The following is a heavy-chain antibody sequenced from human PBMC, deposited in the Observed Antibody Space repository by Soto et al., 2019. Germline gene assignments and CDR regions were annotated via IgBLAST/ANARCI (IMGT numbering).Heavy chain of an antibody. J-gene: IGHJ4*02. CDR2: IYYSGSA. V-gene: IGHV4-31*03. Sequence: SETLSLTCIVSGGSISSCDYYWSWIRQHPGKGLEWIGYIYYSGSAYYNPSLKSRVTMSVDTSKNQFSLKLSSVTAADTAIYLCARDVSSNWHYLDYWGQGTLVTVYS. D-gene: IGHD6-13*01. CDR1: GGSISSCDYY. CDR3: ARDVSSNWHYLDY.